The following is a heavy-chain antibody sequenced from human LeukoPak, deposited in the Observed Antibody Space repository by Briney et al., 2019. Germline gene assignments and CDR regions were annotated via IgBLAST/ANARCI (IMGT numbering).Heavy chain of an antibody. CDR3: AVRGYSYGYPMSGLDY. CDR2: IIPIFGTA. CDR1: GGTFSSYA. J-gene: IGHJ4*02. Sequence: SVKLSCKASGGTFSSYAISWVRQAPGQGLEWMGGIIPIFGTANYAQKFQGRVTITADKSTSTAYMELSSLRSEDTAVYYCAVRGYSYGYPMSGLDYWGQGTLVTVSS. V-gene: IGHV1-69*06. D-gene: IGHD5-18*01.